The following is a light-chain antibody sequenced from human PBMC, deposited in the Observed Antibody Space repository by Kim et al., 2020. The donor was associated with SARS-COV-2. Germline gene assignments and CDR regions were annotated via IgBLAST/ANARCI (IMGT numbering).Light chain of an antibody. Sequence: QSVTISCTGTSSDVGGDNYVSWYQQHPDKAPKLMIYDVSKRPSGVPDRFSGSKSGNTASLTISGLQAEDEADYYCCSYAGSYTFAVFGGGTQLTVL. V-gene: IGLV2-11*01. J-gene: IGLJ3*02. CDR1: SSDVGGDNY. CDR2: DVS. CDR3: CSYAGSYTFAV.